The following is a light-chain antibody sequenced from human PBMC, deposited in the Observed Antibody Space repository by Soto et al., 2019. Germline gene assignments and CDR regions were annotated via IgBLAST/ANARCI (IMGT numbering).Light chain of an antibody. CDR2: GNK. CDR1: SSNIGAGYD. Sequence: QSVLTQPPSVSGAPGQRVTISCTGSSSNIGAGYDVHWYQQRPGTAPKLLIYGNKNRPSGVPDRFSGSKSGTSATLGITGLQTGDEADYYCGTWDTSLSAVVFGGGTQLTVL. CDR3: GTWDTSLSAVV. J-gene: IGLJ2*01. V-gene: IGLV1-40*01.